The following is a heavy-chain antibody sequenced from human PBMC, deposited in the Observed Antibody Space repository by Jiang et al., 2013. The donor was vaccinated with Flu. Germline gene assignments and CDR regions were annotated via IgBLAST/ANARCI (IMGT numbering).Heavy chain of an antibody. J-gene: IGHJ3*02. CDR3: ARDRSESDAFDI. D-gene: IGHD6-25*01. V-gene: IGHV3-33*01. CDR2: IWYDGSNK. Sequence: RSLRLSCAASGFTFSSYGMHWVRQAPGKGLEWVAVIWYDGSNKYYADSVKGRFTISRDNSKNTLYLQMNSLRAEDTAVYYCARDRSESDAFDIWGQGTMVTVSS. CDR1: GFTFSSYG.